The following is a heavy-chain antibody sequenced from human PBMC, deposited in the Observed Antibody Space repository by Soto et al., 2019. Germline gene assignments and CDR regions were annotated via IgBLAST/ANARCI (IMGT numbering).Heavy chain of an antibody. J-gene: IGHJ5*02. D-gene: IGHD6-19*01. CDR2: IYYSGST. CDR1: GGSISSSSYY. CDR3: ARSAPPGIAVAGGYGGLDP. V-gene: IGHV4-39*01. Sequence: SETLSLTCTVSGGSISSSSYYWGWIRQPPGKGLEWIGSIYYSGSTYYNPSLKSRVTISVDTSKNQFSLKLSSVTAADTAVYYCARSAPPGIAVAGGYGGLDPWGQGTLVTVSS.